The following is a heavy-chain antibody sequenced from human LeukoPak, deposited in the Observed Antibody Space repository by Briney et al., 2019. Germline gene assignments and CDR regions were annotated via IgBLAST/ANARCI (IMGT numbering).Heavy chain of an antibody. V-gene: IGHV4-61*02. CDR3: ARDPLPTTTIISNYMDV. CDR2: IYTSGST. J-gene: IGHJ6*03. Sequence: SETLSLTCTVSGGSISSGSYYWSWIRQPAGKGLEWIGRIYTSGSTNYNPSLKSRVTISVDTSKNQFSLKLSSVTAADTAVYYCARDPLPTTTIISNYMDVWGKGTTVTVSS. CDR1: GGSISSGSYY. D-gene: IGHD1-14*01.